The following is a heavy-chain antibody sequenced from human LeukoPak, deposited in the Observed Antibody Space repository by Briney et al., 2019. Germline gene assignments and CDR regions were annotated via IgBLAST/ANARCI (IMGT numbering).Heavy chain of an antibody. V-gene: IGHV4-34*09. J-gene: IGHJ4*02. Sequence: SETLSLTCAVYGGSFSGYYWSWIRQHPGKGLEWIGYIYYSGSTYYDPSLKSRVTISVDTSKNQFSLKLSSVTAADTAVYYCARERPIMITFGGVIVSIDYWGQGTLVTVSS. CDR3: ARERPIMITFGGVIVSIDY. D-gene: IGHD3-16*02. CDR1: GGSFSGYY. CDR2: IYYSGST.